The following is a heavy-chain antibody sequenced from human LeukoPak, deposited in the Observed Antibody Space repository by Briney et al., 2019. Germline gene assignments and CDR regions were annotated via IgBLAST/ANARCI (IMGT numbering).Heavy chain of an antibody. J-gene: IGHJ4*02. CDR1: GDSISGYY. D-gene: IGHD6-19*01. Sequence: SETLSLTCTVSGDSISGYYWSWIRQPPGKGLEWIGYINYSGFTKYNPSVKSRITLSVDTPKNQFSLNLTSVTAADTAIYYCARHVKIPVAGFDYWGQGTPVTVSS. V-gene: IGHV4-59*08. CDR2: INYSGFT. CDR3: ARHVKIPVAGFDY.